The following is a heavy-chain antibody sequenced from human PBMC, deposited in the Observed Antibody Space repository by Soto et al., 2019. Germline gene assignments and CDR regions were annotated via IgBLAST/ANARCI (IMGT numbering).Heavy chain of an antibody. V-gene: IGHV3-49*04. CDR1: GFTFGDYA. CDR2: IRSKAYGGTT. D-gene: IGHD3-16*01. Sequence: GGSLRLSCTASGFTFGDYAMSWVRQAPGKGLEWVGFIRSKAYGGTTEYAASVKGRFTISRDDSKSIAYLQMNSLKTEDTAVYYCTQGEVGYYYGMDVWGQGTTVTVSS. J-gene: IGHJ6*02. CDR3: TQGEVGYYYGMDV.